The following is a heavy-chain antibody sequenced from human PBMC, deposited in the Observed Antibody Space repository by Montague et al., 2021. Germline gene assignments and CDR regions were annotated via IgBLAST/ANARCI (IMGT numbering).Heavy chain of an antibody. Sequence: KYYADSVKGRFTISRDNSKNTLYLQMNTLRAEDTAVYYCAEDFGSWGQGTLVTVAS. V-gene: IGHV3-23*03. CDR3: AEDFGS. D-gene: IGHD1-14*01. J-gene: IGHJ4*02. CDR2: K.